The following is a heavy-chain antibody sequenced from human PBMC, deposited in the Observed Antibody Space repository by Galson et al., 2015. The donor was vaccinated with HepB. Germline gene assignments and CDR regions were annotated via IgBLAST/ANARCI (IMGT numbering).Heavy chain of an antibody. CDR1: GFTFGDYA. Sequence: SLRLSCAASGFTFGDYAMSWVRQAPGKGLEWVGFIRRKPYGGTTEYAASVKGRFTISRDDSKSIAYLQMNSLKTEDTAVYYCTRSLVVTAIYFDYWGQGTLVTVSS. D-gene: IGHD2-21*02. J-gene: IGHJ4*02. CDR2: IRRKPYGGTT. CDR3: TRSLVVTAIYFDY. V-gene: IGHV3-49*04.